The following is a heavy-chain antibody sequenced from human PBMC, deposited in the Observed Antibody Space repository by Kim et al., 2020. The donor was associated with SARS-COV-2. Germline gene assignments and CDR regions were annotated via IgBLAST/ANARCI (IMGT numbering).Heavy chain of an antibody. Sequence: SETLSLTCNVSGDSISSGDDYWSWIRQHPGKGLEWIGYIHFSGSTYYNPSLKSRLTMSVDTSKNQFSLKLTSVTAADTAMYYCARADLISSPSFDYWGQG. V-gene: IGHV4-31*03. CDR3: ARADLISSPSFDY. CDR1: GDSISSGDDY. CDR2: IHFSGST. D-gene: IGHD6-6*01. J-gene: IGHJ4*02.